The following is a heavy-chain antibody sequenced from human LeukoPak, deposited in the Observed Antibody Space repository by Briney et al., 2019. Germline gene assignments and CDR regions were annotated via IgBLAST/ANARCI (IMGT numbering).Heavy chain of an antibody. J-gene: IGHJ6*02. V-gene: IGHV3-23*01. CDR2: IGGSGGRT. CDR3: AKHMRATNTYSFFGLDV. D-gene: IGHD1-26*01. Sequence: GGSLRLSCAASGFTFSTYAMTWVRQAPGKGLEWVSAIGGSGGRTYYADSVQGRFSISRDNAKNSLYLQLSSLRPEDTALYYCAKHMRATNTYSFFGLDVWGQGTTVTVSS. CDR1: GFTFSTYA.